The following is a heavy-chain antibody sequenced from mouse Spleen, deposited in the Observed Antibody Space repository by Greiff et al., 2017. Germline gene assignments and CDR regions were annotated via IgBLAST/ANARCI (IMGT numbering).Heavy chain of an antibody. CDR3: ARNNYGSSYHFDY. CDR2: IWSGGST. Sequence: VKLVESGPGLVQPSQSLSITCTVSGFSLTSYGVHWVRQSPGKGLEWLGVIWSGGSTDYNAAFISRLSISKDNSKSQVFFKMNSLQADDTAIYYCARNNYGSSYHFDYWGQGTTLTVSS. V-gene: IGHV2-2*01. J-gene: IGHJ2*01. D-gene: IGHD1-1*01. CDR1: GFSLTSYG.